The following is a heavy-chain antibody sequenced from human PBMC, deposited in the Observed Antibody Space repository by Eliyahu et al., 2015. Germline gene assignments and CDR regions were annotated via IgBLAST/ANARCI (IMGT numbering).Heavy chain of an antibody. CDR1: GXSFSGYY. Sequence: QVQLQQWGAGLLKPSETLSLTCAVXGXSFSGYYWSWIRQPPGKGLEWIGEINHSGSTNYNPSLKSRVTISVDTSKNQFSLKLSSVTAADTAVYYCAGRRIAARRFAYYFDYWGQGTLVTVSS. CDR3: AGRRIAARRFAYYFDY. CDR2: INHSGST. V-gene: IGHV4-34*01. J-gene: IGHJ4*02. D-gene: IGHD6-6*01.